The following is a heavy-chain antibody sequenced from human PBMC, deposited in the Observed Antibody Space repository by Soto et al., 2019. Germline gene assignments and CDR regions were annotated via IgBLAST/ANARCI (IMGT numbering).Heavy chain of an antibody. J-gene: IGHJ6*03. Sequence: SETLSLTCTVSGGSIRSYCWTWIRQPPGEGLEWIGCICNSGTTNYNPSLKSRVAISIDTQKNQFSLKLSSVTAADTAVYYCARAPLWFGELSSLGYYYYYMDVWGKGTTVTVSS. CDR1: GGSIRSYC. CDR3: ARAPLWFGELSSLGYYYYYMDV. CDR2: ICNSGTT. V-gene: IGHV4-59*12. D-gene: IGHD3-10*01.